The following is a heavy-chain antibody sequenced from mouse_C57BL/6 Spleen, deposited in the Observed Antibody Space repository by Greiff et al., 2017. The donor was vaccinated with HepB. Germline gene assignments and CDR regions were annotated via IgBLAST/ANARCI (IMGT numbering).Heavy chain of an antibody. J-gene: IGHJ3*01. CDR3: ARSEGLLRTGFAY. D-gene: IGHD1-1*01. CDR1: GYAFTNYL. V-gene: IGHV1-54*01. CDR2: INPGSGGT. Sequence: VQLQQSGAELVRPGTSVKVSCKASGYAFTNYLIEWVKQRPGQGLEWIGVINPGSGGTNYNEKFKGKATLTADKSSSTAYMQLSSLTSEDSAVYFCARSEGLLRTGFAYWGQGTLVTVSA.